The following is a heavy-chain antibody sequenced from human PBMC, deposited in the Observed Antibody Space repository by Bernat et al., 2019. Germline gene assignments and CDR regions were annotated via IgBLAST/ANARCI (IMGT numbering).Heavy chain of an antibody. CDR1: GFTFSSYA. CDR2: ISGSGSST. CDR3: AKPHDDFWSGYYD. D-gene: IGHD3-3*01. Sequence: EVQLLESGGGLVQPGGSLRLSCAASGFTFSSYAMSWVRQAPGKGLEWVSTISGSGSSTYYADSVKGRFTITRDNSKNTLYLQMNSLRTEDTAVYYCAKPHDDFWSGYYDWGQGTLVTVSS. V-gene: IGHV3-23*01. J-gene: IGHJ4*02.